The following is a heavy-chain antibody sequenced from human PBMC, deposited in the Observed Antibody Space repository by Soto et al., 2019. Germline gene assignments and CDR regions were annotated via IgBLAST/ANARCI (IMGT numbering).Heavy chain of an antibody. CDR3: AKAPGYSYGPNWFDP. J-gene: IGHJ5*02. CDR1: GFTFSSYA. CDR2: ISGSGGST. D-gene: IGHD5-18*01. V-gene: IGHV3-23*01. Sequence: EVQLLESGGGLVQPGGSLRLSCAASGFTFSSYAMSWVRQAPGKGLEWVSAISGSGGSTYYADSVKGRFTISRNNSKNTLYRHMNSLRAEDTAVYYCAKAPGYSYGPNWFDPWGQGTLVTVSS.